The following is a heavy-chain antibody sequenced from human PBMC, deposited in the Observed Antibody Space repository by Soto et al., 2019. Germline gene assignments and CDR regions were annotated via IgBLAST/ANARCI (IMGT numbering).Heavy chain of an antibody. CDR2: ISYDGSNK. D-gene: IGHD2-15*01. Sequence: QVQLVESGGGVVQPGRSLRLSCAASGFTFSSYAMHWVRQAPGKGLEWVAVISYDGSNKYYADSVKGRFTISRDNSKNTLYLQMNSLIAEDTAVNYCARGVFCSGGSCYSDDAFAIWGQGTMVTVSS. CDR1: GFTFSSYA. J-gene: IGHJ3*02. CDR3: ARGVFCSGGSCYSDDAFAI. V-gene: IGHV3-30-3*01.